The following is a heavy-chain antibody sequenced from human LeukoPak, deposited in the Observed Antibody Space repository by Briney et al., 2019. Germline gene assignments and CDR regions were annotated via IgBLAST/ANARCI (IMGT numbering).Heavy chain of an antibody. Sequence: SETLSHTCTVSGGSISSSNYYWSWIRQPAGKGLEWIGRIYTSGSTNYNPSLKSRVTMSVDTSKNQFSLKLSSVTAAGTAVYYCARDRLYYYGMDVWGQGTTVTVSS. CDR3: ARDRLYYYGMDV. CDR2: IYTSGST. J-gene: IGHJ6*02. CDR1: GGSISSSNYY. V-gene: IGHV4-61*02.